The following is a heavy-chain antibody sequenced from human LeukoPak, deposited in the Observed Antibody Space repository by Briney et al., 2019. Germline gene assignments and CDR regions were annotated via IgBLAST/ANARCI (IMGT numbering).Heavy chain of an antibody. D-gene: IGHD3-22*01. CDR1: GGSISSHY. Sequence: SETLSLTCSVSGGSISSHYWSWIRQPPGKGLEWIGYIYYSGSTNYNPSLRSRVTISVDTSKNQFSLKLSSVTAADTAVYYCARGADGSGYYSIFYFDYWGQGTLVTVSS. CDR3: ARGADGSGYYSIFYFDY. V-gene: IGHV4-59*11. J-gene: IGHJ4*02. CDR2: IYYSGST.